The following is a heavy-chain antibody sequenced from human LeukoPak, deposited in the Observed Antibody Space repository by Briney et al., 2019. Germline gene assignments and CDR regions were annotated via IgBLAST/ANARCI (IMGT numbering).Heavy chain of an antibody. Sequence: ASVKVSCKASGYTFNGYGISWVRQAPGQGLEWMGWISAYNGNTKYSQKVQGRVTMTTDTSTSTAYMELRSLRSDDTAVYYCARDGTKLPWFGELRITRYYFYYMDVWGKGTTVTISS. CDR1: GYTFNGYG. CDR3: ARDGTKLPWFGELRITRYYFYYMDV. J-gene: IGHJ6*03. D-gene: IGHD3-10*01. CDR2: ISAYNGNT. V-gene: IGHV1-18*01.